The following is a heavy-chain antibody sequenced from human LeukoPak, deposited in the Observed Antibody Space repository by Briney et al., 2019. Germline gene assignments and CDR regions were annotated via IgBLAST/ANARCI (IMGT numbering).Heavy chain of an antibody. CDR2: INPNSGGT. V-gene: IGHV1-2*02. CDR3: ARDNWDIVVVVAAMSWFDP. Sequence: ASVKVSCKASGYTFTGYYMHWVRQAPGHGLEWMGWINPNSGGTNYAQKFQGRVTMTRDTSISTAYMELSRLRSDDTAVYYCARDNWDIVVVVAAMSWFDPWGQGTLVTVSS. CDR1: GYTFTGYY. D-gene: IGHD2-15*01. J-gene: IGHJ5*02.